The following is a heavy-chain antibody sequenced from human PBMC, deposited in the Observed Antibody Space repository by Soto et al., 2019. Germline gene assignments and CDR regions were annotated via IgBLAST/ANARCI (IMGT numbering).Heavy chain of an antibody. V-gene: IGHV3-33*01. Sequence: PEGSLRLSGAASGFIFSSFGMHWVRQAPGKGLEWVAIISYDGSNTYCADSVKGRFTISRDNAKNSLYLQMNSLRAEDTAVYYCARHCSGGSCYSHPVPRDAFDIWGQGTMVTVS. CDR1: GFIFSSFG. CDR3: ARHCSGGSCYSHPVPRDAFDI. CDR2: ISYDGSNT. J-gene: IGHJ3*02. D-gene: IGHD2-15*01.